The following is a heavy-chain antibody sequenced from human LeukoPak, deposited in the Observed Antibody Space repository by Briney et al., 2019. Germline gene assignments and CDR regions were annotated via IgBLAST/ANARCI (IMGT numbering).Heavy chain of an antibody. CDR2: INPNSGGT. CDR1: ANTLGYY. V-gene: IGHV1-2*02. CDR3: ARDLSIAMVRAPFY. Sequence: ASVKVSCKASANTLGYYMHWVRQAPGQGLEWMGWINPNSGGTNYAQKFQGKVTMTRDTSISTAFMELSSLRSDDTAVYYCARDLSIAMVRAPFYWGPGTPVTVSS. J-gene: IGHJ4*02. D-gene: IGHD3-10*01.